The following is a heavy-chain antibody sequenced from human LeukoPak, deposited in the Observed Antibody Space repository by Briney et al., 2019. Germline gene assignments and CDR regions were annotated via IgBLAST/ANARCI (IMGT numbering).Heavy chain of an antibody. CDR3: ARRGPYYFDF. D-gene: IGHD3-16*01. Sequence: PGGSLRLSCAGSGFIFSNYDMTWVRQAPGKGLEYVSGVSASGSITYYPDPVKARFTISRDNSKSTVFLQVNSLRVEDTAVYYCARRGPYYFDFWGQGTLVTVSS. J-gene: IGHJ4*02. CDR2: VSASGSIT. V-gene: IGHV3-23*01. CDR1: GFIFSNYD.